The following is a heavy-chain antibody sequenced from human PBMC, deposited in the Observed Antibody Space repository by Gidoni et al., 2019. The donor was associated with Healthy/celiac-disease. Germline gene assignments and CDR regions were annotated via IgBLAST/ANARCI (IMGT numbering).Heavy chain of an antibody. J-gene: IGHJ5*02. CDR3: ARTTVTNVKWFDP. Sequence: QVQLQESGPGLVKPSETLSLTCTVSGGSISSYYWSWIRQPPGKGLEWIGYIYYSGSTNYNPSLKSRVTISVDTSKNQFSLKLSSVTAADTAVYYCARTTVTNVKWFDPWGQGTLVTVSS. CDR2: IYYSGST. D-gene: IGHD4-17*01. V-gene: IGHV4-59*08. CDR1: GGSISSYY.